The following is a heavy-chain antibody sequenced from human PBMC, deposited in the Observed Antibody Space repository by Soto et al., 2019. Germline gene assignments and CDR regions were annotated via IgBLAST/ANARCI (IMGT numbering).Heavy chain of an antibody. D-gene: IGHD6-13*01. Sequence: QAQVVQSGAEVRKPGSSVKLSCKASEGTFNSYAIAWVRQAPGQGLEWMGGIIPYYNTLNYAQKFQDRVTITADDSTNTGYMELSNPRSCDTARYFCASGASRWYPYFFDSWAQGTLVTVSS. J-gene: IGHJ4*02. CDR2: IIPYYNTL. CDR3: ASGASRWYPYFFDS. V-gene: IGHV1-69*01. CDR1: EGTFNSYA.